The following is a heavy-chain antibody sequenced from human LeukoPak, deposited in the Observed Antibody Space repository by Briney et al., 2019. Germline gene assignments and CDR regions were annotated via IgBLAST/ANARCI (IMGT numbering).Heavy chain of an antibody. CDR2: LSYDGSNN. D-gene: IGHD3-10*01. J-gene: IGHJ4*02. V-gene: IGHV3-30*18. Sequence: GGSLRLSCAASGFTFSSYGMHWVRQAPGKGLEGVAVLSYDGSNNYYADSVKGRFTISRDNSKNTLYLQMNSLRAEDTAVYYCAKEYYGSGSYYNNFDYWGQGSLVTVSS. CDR3: AKEYYGSGSYYNNFDY. CDR1: GFTFSSYG.